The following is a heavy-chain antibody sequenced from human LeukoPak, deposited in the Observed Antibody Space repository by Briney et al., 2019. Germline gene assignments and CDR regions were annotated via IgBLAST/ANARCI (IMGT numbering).Heavy chain of an antibody. D-gene: IGHD3-3*01. J-gene: IGHJ1*01. CDR3: VLPVMILNGYFHH. CDR2: ISYGANNK. V-gene: IGHV3-30*03. CDR1: GFTFSTYG. Sequence: GGSLRLSCAVSGFTFSTYGMHWVRQAPGKGLEWVAVISYGANNKYYADSVKGRFTISRDNSSNTLYLQMDSLRAEDTAVYYCVLPVMILNGYFHHWGQGTLVTVSS.